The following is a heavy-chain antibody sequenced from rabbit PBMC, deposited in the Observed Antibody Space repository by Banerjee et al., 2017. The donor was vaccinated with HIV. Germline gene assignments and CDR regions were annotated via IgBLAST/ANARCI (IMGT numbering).Heavy chain of an antibody. CDR2: INAITGKA. CDR1: GFSFSNKAV. Sequence: QSLEESGGGLVQPGGSLQLSCTASGFSFSNKAVMCWVRQAPGKGLEWIACINAITGKAVYANWAKGRSTFSKTSSTTVTLQMTSLTAADTATYFCARWRGSDFYGDLWGPGTLVTVS. D-gene: IGHD1-1*01. CDR3: ARWRGSDFYGDL. J-gene: IGHJ6*01. V-gene: IGHV1S40*01.